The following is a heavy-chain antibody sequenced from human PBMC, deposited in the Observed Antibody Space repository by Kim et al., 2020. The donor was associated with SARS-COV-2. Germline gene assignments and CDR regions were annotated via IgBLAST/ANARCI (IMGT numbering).Heavy chain of an antibody. CDR2: IKQDGSAK. Sequence: GGSLRLSCAASGFTFSDNWMTWVRQAPGKGLEWVANIKQDGSAKQYVDSVKGRFTISRDNAKNFLYLQLSSLRAEDTAVYYCARAIDQLLETLDCWGQGTLVTVSS. CDR3: ARAIDQLLETLDC. D-gene: IGHD1-1*01. CDR1: GFTFSDNW. V-gene: IGHV3-7*05. J-gene: IGHJ4*02.